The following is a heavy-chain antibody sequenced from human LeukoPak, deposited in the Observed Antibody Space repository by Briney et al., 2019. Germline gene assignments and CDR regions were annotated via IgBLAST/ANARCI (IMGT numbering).Heavy chain of an antibody. Sequence: GGSLRLSCAASGFTVSNNYMRWVRQAPGKGLEWVSLIYSGGATFYADAVKGRFTISRGGSKNTLYLQMNSLRAEDTAVYYCARDPPAVAANTYGWGQGTLVTVSS. CDR3: ARDPPAVAANTYG. V-gene: IGHV3-66*01. CDR1: GFTVSNNY. D-gene: IGHD6-6*01. J-gene: IGHJ4*02. CDR2: IYSGGAT.